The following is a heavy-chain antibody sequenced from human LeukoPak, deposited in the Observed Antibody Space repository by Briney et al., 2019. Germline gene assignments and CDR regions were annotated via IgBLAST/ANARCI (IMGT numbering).Heavy chain of an antibody. D-gene: IGHD5-12*01. J-gene: IGHJ5*02. CDR3: ARAVDIVAPNWFDP. CDR2: IIPIFGTA. Sequence: ASVKVSCKASGGTFSSYAISWVRQAPGQGLEWMGGIIPIFGTANYAQKFQGRVTITADESTSAAYMELSSLRSEDTAVYYCARAVDIVAPNWFDPWGQGTLVTVSS. V-gene: IGHV1-69*13. CDR1: GGTFSSYA.